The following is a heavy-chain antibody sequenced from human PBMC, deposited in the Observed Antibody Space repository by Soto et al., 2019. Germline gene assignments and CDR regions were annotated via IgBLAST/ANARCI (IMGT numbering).Heavy chain of an antibody. CDR2: IKSKTDGGTT. Sequence: GGSLRLSCAASGFTFSNAWMSWVRQAPGKGLEWVGRIKSKTDGGTTDYAAPVKGRFTISRDDSKNTLYLQMNSLKTEETAVYYCTTYYYEFWSGGYYYMDVWGKGTTVTVSS. CDR3: TTYYYEFWSGGYYYMDV. CDR1: GFTFSNAW. D-gene: IGHD3-3*01. V-gene: IGHV3-15*01. J-gene: IGHJ6*03.